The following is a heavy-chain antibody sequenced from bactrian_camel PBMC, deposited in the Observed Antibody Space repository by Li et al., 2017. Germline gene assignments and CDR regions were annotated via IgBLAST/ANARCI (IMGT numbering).Heavy chain of an antibody. CDR2: IDSAGANS. J-gene: IGHJ4*01. Sequence: APGQELVWVASIDSAGANSYYAEFVKDRFTISRDNAKNTVYLQMNSLRSGDTAQYYCGPANCRSCYPRNRGQGTQVIVS. V-gene: IGHV3S19*01. CDR3: GPANCRSCYPRN.